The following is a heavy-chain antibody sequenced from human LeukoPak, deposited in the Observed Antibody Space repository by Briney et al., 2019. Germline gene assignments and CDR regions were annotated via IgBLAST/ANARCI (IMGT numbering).Heavy chain of an antibody. D-gene: IGHD6-13*01. J-gene: IGHJ6*03. CDR1: GFTFDDYA. CDR2: ITWNSGSI. CDR3: AKDRMAAGTNYYYYYMDV. V-gene: IGHV3-9*01. Sequence: GRSLRLSCAASGFTFDDYAMHWVRQPPGKGLEWVSGITWNSGSIAYADSVKGRFTISRDNAKNSLYLQMNSLRAEDTALYYCAKDRMAAGTNYYYYYMDVWGKGTPVTVSS.